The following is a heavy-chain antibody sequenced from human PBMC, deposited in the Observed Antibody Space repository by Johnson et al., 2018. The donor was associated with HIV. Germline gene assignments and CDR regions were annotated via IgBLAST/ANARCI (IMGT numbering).Heavy chain of an antibody. CDR3: TRESTEAFDI. Sequence: EVQLVESGGGLIQAGGSLILSCAASGFIVSNNYLSWFRQAPGKGLEWVSLIYNGTTFYADSVKGRFTISRDNSKNTLYLQMNSLRAEDTAVYYCTRESTEAFDIWGQGTMVTVSS. CDR1: GFIVSNNY. D-gene: IGHD1-14*01. J-gene: IGHJ3*02. V-gene: IGHV3-53*01. CDR2: IYNGTT.